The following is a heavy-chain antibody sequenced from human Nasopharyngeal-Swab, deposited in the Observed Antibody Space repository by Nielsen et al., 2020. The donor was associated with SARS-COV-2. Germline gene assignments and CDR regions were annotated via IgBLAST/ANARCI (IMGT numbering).Heavy chain of an antibody. Sequence: GGSLRLSCAASGFTFSSYSMNWVRQAPGKGLEWVSSISSSSGYIYYADSVKGRFTISRDNAKNSLYLQMNSLRAEDTAVYCCARWDYSNYDLDYWGQGTLVTVSS. CDR2: ISSSSGYI. J-gene: IGHJ4*02. D-gene: IGHD4-11*01. V-gene: IGHV3-21*01. CDR3: ARWDYSNYDLDY. CDR1: GFTFSSYS.